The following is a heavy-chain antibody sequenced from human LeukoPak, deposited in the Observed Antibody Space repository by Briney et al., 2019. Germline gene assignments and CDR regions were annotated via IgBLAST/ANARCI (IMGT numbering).Heavy chain of an antibody. CDR2: IYSGGST. CDR3: ARGLSYAVAYGDY. CDR1: GFTVSSNY. V-gene: IGHV3-53*01. Sequence: PGGSLRLSCAASGFTVSSNYMSWVRQAPRKGLEWVSVIYSGGSTYYADSVKGRFTISSDNSKNTLYLQMNSLRAEDTAVYYCARGLSYAVAYGDYWGQGTLVTVSS. J-gene: IGHJ4*02. D-gene: IGHD6-19*01.